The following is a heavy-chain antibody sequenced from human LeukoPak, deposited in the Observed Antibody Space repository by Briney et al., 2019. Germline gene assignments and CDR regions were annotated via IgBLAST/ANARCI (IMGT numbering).Heavy chain of an antibody. CDR1: GGSISSYY. CDR3: ARADYDFWSGYGVDY. J-gene: IGHJ4*02. CDR2: IYYSGST. V-gene: IGHV4-59*12. D-gene: IGHD3-3*01. Sequence: SETLSLTCTVSGGSISSYYWSWIRQPPGKGLEWIGYIYYSGSTNYNPSLKSRVTISVDTSKNQFSLKLSSVTAADTAVYYCARADYDFWSGYGVDYWGQGTLVTVSS.